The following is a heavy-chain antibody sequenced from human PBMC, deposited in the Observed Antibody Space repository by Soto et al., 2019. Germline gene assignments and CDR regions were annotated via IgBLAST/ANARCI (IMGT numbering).Heavy chain of an antibody. V-gene: IGHV1-69*12. CDR1: GGTFSSYA. J-gene: IGHJ5*02. Sequence: QVQLVQSGAEVKKPGSSVKVSCKASGGTFSSYAISWVRQAPGQGLEWMGGIIPIFGTANYAQKFQGRVTITADESTSTAYMELSSLRSEDTAVYYCARGPKGYSSSNSPSHNWFDPWGQGTLVTVSS. D-gene: IGHD6-13*01. CDR3: ARGPKGYSSSNSPSHNWFDP. CDR2: IIPIFGTA.